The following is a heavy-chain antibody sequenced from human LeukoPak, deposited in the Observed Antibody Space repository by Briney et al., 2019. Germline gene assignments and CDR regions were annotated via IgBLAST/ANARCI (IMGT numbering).Heavy chain of an antibody. V-gene: IGHV4-34*01. Sequence: SETLSLTCAVYGGSFSGCYWSWIRQPPGKGLEWIGEINHSGSTNYNPSLKGRVTISVDTSKNQFSLKLSSVTAADTAVYYCASKYGDYPYWGQGTLVTVSS. D-gene: IGHD4-17*01. CDR3: ASKYGDYPY. CDR2: INHSGST. CDR1: GGSFSGCY. J-gene: IGHJ4*02.